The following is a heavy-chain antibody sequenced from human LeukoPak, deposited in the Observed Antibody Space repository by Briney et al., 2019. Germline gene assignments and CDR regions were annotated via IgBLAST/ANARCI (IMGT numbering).Heavy chain of an antibody. CDR1: GFTVSSNY. CDR2: IYSDGDT. J-gene: IGHJ6*02. D-gene: IGHD5-12*01. CDR3: ATEKSGLTITYGMDV. Sequence: GGSLRLSCAASGFTVSSNYMSWVRQPPGKGLEWVSVIYSDGDTSYADSVKGRFTISRHNSKNTLYLQMNSLRAEDTAIYYCATEKSGLTITYGMDVWGQGTTVTVSS. V-gene: IGHV3-53*04.